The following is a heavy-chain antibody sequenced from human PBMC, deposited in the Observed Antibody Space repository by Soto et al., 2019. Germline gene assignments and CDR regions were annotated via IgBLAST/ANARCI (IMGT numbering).Heavy chain of an antibody. D-gene: IGHD3-3*01. CDR2: INHSGST. Sequence: SETLSLTCAVYGWSFSGYYWSWIRQPPGKGMEWIGEINHSGSTNYNPSLKSRVTITVDTSKNQFSLKLSSVTAADTAVYYCARTYYDFWSGYYYYYYYMDVWGKGTTVTVSS. CDR3: ARTYYDFWSGYYYYYYYMDV. J-gene: IGHJ6*03. CDR1: GWSFSGYY. V-gene: IGHV4-34*01.